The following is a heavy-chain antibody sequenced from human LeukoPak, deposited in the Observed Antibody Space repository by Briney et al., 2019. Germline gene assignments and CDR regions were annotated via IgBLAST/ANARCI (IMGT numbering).Heavy chain of an antibody. J-gene: IGHJ4*02. CDR1: GYTLTELS. D-gene: IGHD6-19*01. CDR2: FDPEDGET. Sequence: ASVKVSCKVSGYTLTELSMHWVRQAPGKGLEWMGGFDPEDGETIYAQKFQGRVTITEDTSTDTAYMELSSLRSEDTAVYYSATGQWLAPFDYWGQGTLVTVSS. V-gene: IGHV1-24*01. CDR3: ATGQWLAPFDY.